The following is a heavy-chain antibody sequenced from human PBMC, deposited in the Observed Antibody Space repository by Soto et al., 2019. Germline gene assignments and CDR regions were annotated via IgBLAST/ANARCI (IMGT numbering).Heavy chain of an antibody. J-gene: IGHJ4*02. D-gene: IGHD5-12*01. Sequence: SETLSLTCSFSGDSVTSHYLTWIRQSPEKGLEWIGYMHYTGFSHYNPSLKSRLTISVDKSKNQFSLKLSSVTAADTAVYYCARSVVATIIGQYYFDYWGQGTLVTVSS. CDR1: GDSVTSHY. CDR3: ARSVVATIIGQYYFDY. CDR2: MHYTGFS. V-gene: IGHV4-59*02.